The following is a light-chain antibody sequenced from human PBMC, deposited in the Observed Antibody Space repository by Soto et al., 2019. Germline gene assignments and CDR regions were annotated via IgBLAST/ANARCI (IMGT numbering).Light chain of an antibody. J-gene: IGLJ3*02. CDR2: EVS. V-gene: IGLV2-14*01. CDR1: GSDVGHYNY. CDR3: SSYTTSSSWV. Sequence: QSALTQPRSVSGSPRQSVTISCTGTGSDVGHYNYVSWYQQHPGKAPKVMIYEVSNRPSGVSNRFSGSKSGNTASLTISGLQAEDEADYHCSSYTTSSSWVFGGGTKLTVL.